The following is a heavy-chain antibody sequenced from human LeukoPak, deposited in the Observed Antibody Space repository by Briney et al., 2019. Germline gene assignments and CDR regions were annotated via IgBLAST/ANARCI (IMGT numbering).Heavy chain of an antibody. J-gene: IGHJ4*02. D-gene: IGHD5-12*01. CDR2: IVGSGRNT. Sequence: GGSLRLSCAASGITFSIYTMSWVRQAPGKGLEWVSAIVGSGRNTYYADSVKGRFTISRDNSKNTLYLHMNSLRAEDTAVYHCAKEGGYDGVDWWGQGTLVTVSS. CDR3: AKEGGYDGVDW. V-gene: IGHV3-23*01. CDR1: GITFSIYT.